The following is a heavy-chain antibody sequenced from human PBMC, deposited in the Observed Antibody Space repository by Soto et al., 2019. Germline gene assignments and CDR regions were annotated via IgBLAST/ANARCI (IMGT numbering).Heavy chain of an antibody. J-gene: IGHJ3*02. CDR3: ARDRRVGANTDAYAI. D-gene: IGHD1-26*01. Sequence: QAQLVQSGDEVKKPGTSVKVSCQASGYAFTSFGITWVRQAPGQGLEWMGWIGTYHGNTRSAQNLQGRFTMTRDTSTTTAHMELSSLTPDDTAIYYCARDRRVGANTDAYAIWGQGTMITVSS. CDR1: GYAFTSFG. CDR2: IGTYHGNT. V-gene: IGHV1-18*01.